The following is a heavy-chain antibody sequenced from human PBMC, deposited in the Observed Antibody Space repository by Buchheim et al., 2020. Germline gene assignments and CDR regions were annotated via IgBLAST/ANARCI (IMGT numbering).Heavy chain of an antibody. D-gene: IGHD5-18*01. J-gene: IGHJ4*02. V-gene: IGHV3-7*04. CDR1: GFTFSSHW. Sequence: EVQLVESGGDLVQPGGSLRLSCAASGFTFSSHWMSWVRQAPGKGLEWVANIKQDGSEKYYVDSVEGRFTISRDNAKNSLYLQMNSLRAEDTAVYYCAGRRGGYSYGNDYWGQGTL. CDR2: IKQDGSEK. CDR3: AGRRGGYSYGNDY.